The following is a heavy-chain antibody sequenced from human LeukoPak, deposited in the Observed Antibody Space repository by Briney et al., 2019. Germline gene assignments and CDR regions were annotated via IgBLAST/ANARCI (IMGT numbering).Heavy chain of an antibody. CDR3: ARAGPQIYSGYDPFDY. D-gene: IGHD5-12*01. CDR2: INPNSGGT. J-gene: IGHJ4*02. CDR1: GYTFTGYY. Sequence: ASVKVSCKASGYTFTGYYMHWVRQAPGQGLEWMGWINPNSGGTNYAQKFQGRVTMTRDTSISTAYMELSRLRSDDTAVYYCARAGPQIYSGYDPFDYWGQGTLVTVSS. V-gene: IGHV1-2*02.